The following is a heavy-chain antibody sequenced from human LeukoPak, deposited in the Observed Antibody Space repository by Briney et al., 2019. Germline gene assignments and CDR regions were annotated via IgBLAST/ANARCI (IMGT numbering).Heavy chain of an antibody. CDR2: ISYDGSNK. CDR3: AKERYSSGWDYFDY. J-gene: IGHJ4*02. D-gene: IGHD6-19*01. Sequence: GGSLRLSCAASGFTFSSYAMHWVRQAPGKGLEWVAVISYDGSNKYYADSVKGRFTISRDNSKNTLYLQMNSLRAEDTAVYYCAKERYSSGWDYFDYWGQGTLVTVSS. CDR1: GFTFSSYA. V-gene: IGHV3-30-3*01.